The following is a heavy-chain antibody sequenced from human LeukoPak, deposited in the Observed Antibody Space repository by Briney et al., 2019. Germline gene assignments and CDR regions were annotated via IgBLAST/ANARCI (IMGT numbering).Heavy chain of an antibody. Sequence: PGGSLRLSCAASGFTFSTYWVSWVRQAPGKGLEWVANIKQDGSEKYYVDSVKGRFTTSRDNAKNSLYLQMSSLRADDTAVYYCARDLPTGSDYFDYWGQGTLVTVSS. V-gene: IGHV3-7*01. D-gene: IGHD6-6*01. CDR1: GFTFSTYW. CDR3: ARDLPTGSDYFDY. CDR2: IKQDGSEK. J-gene: IGHJ4*02.